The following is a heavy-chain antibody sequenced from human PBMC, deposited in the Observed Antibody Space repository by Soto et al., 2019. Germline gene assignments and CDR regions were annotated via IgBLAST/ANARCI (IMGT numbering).Heavy chain of an antibody. CDR3: WRGLEDIVVVVAATPGHAFDI. CDR2: IIPIFGTA. J-gene: IGHJ3*02. V-gene: IGHV1-69*01. D-gene: IGHD2-15*01. Sequence: QVQLVQSGAEVKKPGSSVKVSCKASGGTFSSYAISWVRQAPGQGLEWMGGIIPIFGTANYAQKFQGRVTITADESTSTGYMGLSSLRSEDTAVVYCWRGLEDIVVVVAATPGHAFDIWGQGTMVTVSS. CDR1: GGTFSSYA.